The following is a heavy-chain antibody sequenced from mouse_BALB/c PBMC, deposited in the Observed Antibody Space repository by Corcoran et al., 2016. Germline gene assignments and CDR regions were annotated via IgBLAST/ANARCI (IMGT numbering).Heavy chain of an antibody. Sequence: LVKTGASVKISCKASGYSFTGYYMHWVKQSRGKSLEWIGYISCYNGATSYNQKFKGKATFTVDTSSSTAYMQFNSLTSEDSAVYYCARITTAPYYAMDYWGQGTSVTVSS. CDR1: GYSFTGYY. CDR2: ISCYNGAT. CDR3: ARITTAPYYAMDY. D-gene: IGHD1-2*01. V-gene: IGHV1S34*01. J-gene: IGHJ4*01.